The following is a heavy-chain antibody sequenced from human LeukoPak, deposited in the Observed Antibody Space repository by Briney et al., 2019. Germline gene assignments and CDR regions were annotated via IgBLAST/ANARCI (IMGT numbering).Heavy chain of an antibody. D-gene: IGHD3-10*01. V-gene: IGHV4-39*01. CDR1: GGSMSSPSFY. J-gene: IGHJ6*03. CDR2: IYYSGST. Sequence: NPSETLSLTCSVSGGSMSSPSFYWAWIRQPPGKGLEWIGNIYYSGSTYYNPSLQSRVTISVDTSKNQFSLKLTSVTAADKAVYYCASMSRGVILGPNYYSYYMDVWGKGATVIVSS. CDR3: ASMSRGVILGPNYYSYYMDV.